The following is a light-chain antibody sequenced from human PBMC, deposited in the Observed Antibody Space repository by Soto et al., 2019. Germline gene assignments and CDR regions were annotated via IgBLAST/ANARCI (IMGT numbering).Light chain of an antibody. V-gene: IGLV1-51*01. J-gene: IGLJ3*02. CDR2: DNN. Sequence: QSVLTQPPSVSAAPGQTVTISCSGSNSNIGRTYVSWYQQLPGTAPKLLIYDNNKRPSGIPDRFSGSKSGTSATLDISGLQTGDEADYYCGTWHNNVNWVFGGGTKLTVL. CDR3: GTWHNNVNWV. CDR1: NSNIGRTY.